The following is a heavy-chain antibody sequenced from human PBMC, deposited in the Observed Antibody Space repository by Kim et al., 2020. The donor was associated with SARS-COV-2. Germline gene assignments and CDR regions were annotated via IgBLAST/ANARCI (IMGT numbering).Heavy chain of an antibody. CDR1: GGSISSYY. Sequence: SETLSLTCTVSGGSISSYYWSWIRQPQGRDWSGLGISITVGAPTNPSLKSRVTISVDTSKNQFSLKLSSVTAADTAVYYCARDGGDTLSVFDYWGQGTLVTVSS. J-gene: IGHJ4*02. CDR2: SITVGAP. V-gene: IGHV4-59*01. D-gene: IGHD3-16*01. CDR3: ARDGGDTLSVFDY.